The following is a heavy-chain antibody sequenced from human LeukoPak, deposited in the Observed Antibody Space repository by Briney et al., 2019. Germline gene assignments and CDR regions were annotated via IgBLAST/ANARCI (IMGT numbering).Heavy chain of an antibody. CDR2: IYTSGST. CDR3: ARLRSWYFDL. Sequence: PSETLSLTCTVSGGSISSYYWSWLRQPAGKGLEWIGRIYTSGSTNYNPSLKSRVTISVDTSKNQFSLKLSSVTAADTAVYYCARLRSWYFDLWGRVTLVTVSS. CDR1: GGSISSYY. V-gene: IGHV4-4*07. J-gene: IGHJ2*01.